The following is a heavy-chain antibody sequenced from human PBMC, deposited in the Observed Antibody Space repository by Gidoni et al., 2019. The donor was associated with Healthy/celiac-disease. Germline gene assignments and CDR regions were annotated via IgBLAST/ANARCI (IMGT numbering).Heavy chain of an antibody. CDR2: ISGSGGST. V-gene: IGHV3-23*01. CDR1: GFTFSSYA. J-gene: IGHJ4*02. D-gene: IGHD2-15*01. CDR3: AKDPGYCSGGSCYASGLFDY. Sequence: EVQLLESGGGLVQHGGSLRLSCAASGFTFSSYAMSWVRQAPGKGLEWVSAISGSGGSTYYADSVKGRFTISRDNSKNTLYLQMNSLRAEDTAVYYCAKDPGYCSGGSCYASGLFDYWGQGTLVTVSS.